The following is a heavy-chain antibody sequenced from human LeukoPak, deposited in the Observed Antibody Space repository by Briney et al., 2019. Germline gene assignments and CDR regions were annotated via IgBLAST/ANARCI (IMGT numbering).Heavy chain of an antibody. D-gene: IGHD3-3*01. V-gene: IGHV3-9*03. J-gene: IGHJ4*02. Sequence: PGGSLRLSCAASGFTFDDYDMHWVRQAPGKGLEWVSGISWNSGSIGYADSVKGRFTISRDNAKNSLYLQMNSLRAEDMALYYCAKGFWSGYYGYYFDYWGQGTLVTVSS. CDR1: GFTFDDYD. CDR3: AKGFWSGYYGYYFDY. CDR2: ISWNSGSI.